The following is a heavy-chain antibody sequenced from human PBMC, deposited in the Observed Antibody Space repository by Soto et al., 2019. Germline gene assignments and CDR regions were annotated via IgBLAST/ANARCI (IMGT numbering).Heavy chain of an antibody. CDR3: LIGRGSITHYYYGLDG. CDR2: IIPIFGTP. D-gene: IGHD1-20*01. V-gene: IGHV1-69*06. CDR1: GGSFSSFA. Sequence: ASAKLSWNDCGGSFSSFASSWVRQALGHGLEWLGGIIPIFGTPHTAQRFQDRVTITADKSTAYMELTNLRSEDTAVYYCLIGRGSITHYYYGLDGWVQGTTVTVSS. J-gene: IGHJ6*02.